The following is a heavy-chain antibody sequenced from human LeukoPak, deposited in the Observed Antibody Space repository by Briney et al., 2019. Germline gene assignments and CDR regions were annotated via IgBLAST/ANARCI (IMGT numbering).Heavy chain of an antibody. V-gene: IGHV3-21*01. CDR1: GFTFSSYS. Sequence: GGSLRLSCAGSGFTFSSYSMNWVRQAPGKGLEWVSSISSGRTYIYYADSVKGRFTISRDNAQNSLYLQMNSLRAEDTAVYYCARDPRGATVTSLKIDYWGQGTLVTVSS. CDR2: ISSGRTYI. J-gene: IGHJ4*02. D-gene: IGHD4-17*01. CDR3: ARDPRGATVTSLKIDY.